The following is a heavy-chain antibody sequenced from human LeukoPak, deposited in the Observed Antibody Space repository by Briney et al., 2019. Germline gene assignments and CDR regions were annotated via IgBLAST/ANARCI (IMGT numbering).Heavy chain of an antibody. Sequence: PGGSLRLSCAASGFTFSDYYMSRVRQAPGKGLGWVSYISSSGSTMYYADSVKGRFTISRDNAKNSLYLQMNSLRAEDTAVYYCGRDGSGSPDYWGQGTLVTVSS. J-gene: IGHJ4*02. CDR3: GRDGSGSPDY. CDR1: GFTFSDYY. V-gene: IGHV3-11*01. CDR2: ISSSGSTM. D-gene: IGHD3-10*01.